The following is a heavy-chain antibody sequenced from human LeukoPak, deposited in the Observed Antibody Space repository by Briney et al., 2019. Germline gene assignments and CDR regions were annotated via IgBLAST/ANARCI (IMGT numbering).Heavy chain of an antibody. V-gene: IGHV1-24*01. CDR3: ARDETYYYDSSGYYTYYYYMDV. D-gene: IGHD3-22*01. CDR2: FDPEHGET. Sequence: ASVKVSCKVSGYTLTVLSMHWVRQAPGKGLEWMGGFDPEHGETIYAQKFQGRVTMTEDTSTDTAYMELSRLRSDDTAVYYCARDETYYYDSSGYYTYYYYMDVWGKGTTVTVSS. CDR1: GYTLTVLS. J-gene: IGHJ6*03.